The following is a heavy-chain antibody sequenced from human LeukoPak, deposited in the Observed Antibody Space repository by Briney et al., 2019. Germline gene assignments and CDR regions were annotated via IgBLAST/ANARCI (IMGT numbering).Heavy chain of an antibody. D-gene: IGHD5-12*01. J-gene: IGHJ4*02. CDR1: GFTFSSYG. CDR3: ARDNSGSGSRGYYFDY. CDR2: ISSSGSTI. Sequence: GGSLKLSCAASGFTFSSYGMSWVRQAPGKGLEGVSYISSSGSTIYYADSVKGRFIISRDNAKNSLDLQMNSLRAEDTAVYYCARDNSGSGSRGYYFDYWGQGTLVTVSS. V-gene: IGHV3-48*04.